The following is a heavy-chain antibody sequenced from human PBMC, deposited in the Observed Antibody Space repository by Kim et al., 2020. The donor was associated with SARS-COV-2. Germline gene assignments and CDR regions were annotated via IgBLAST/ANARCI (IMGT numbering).Heavy chain of an antibody. Sequence: KFQGRVTMTRDTSISTAYMELSRLRSDDTAVYYCARGGVVVVPAVWWFDPWGQGTLVTVSS. CDR3: ARGGVVVVPAVWWFDP. D-gene: IGHD2-2*01. J-gene: IGHJ5*02. V-gene: IGHV1-2*02.